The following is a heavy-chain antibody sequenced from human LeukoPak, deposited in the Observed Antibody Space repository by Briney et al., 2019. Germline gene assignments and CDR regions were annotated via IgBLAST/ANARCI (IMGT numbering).Heavy chain of an antibody. Sequence: PGGFXRLSCAASGFTFSTFDMNWVRQAPGKGLEWVSYISSSGSSIYYADSVKGRFTISRDNAKNSLFLQMDSLRAEDTAVYYCARDVLQRHWGQGTLVTVSS. CDR2: ISSSGSSI. CDR3: ARDVLQRH. J-gene: IGHJ4*02. D-gene: IGHD2/OR15-2a*01. CDR1: GFTFSTFD. V-gene: IGHV3-48*03.